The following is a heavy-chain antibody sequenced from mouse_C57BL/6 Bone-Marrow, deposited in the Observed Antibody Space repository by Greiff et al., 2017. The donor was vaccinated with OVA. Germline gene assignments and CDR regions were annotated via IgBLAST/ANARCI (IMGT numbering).Heavy chain of an antibody. CDR2: IDPSDSYT. CDR1: GYTFTSYW. V-gene: IGHV1-50*01. Sequence: QVHVKRPGAELVKPGASVKLSCKASGYTFTSYWMQWVKQRPGQGLEWIGEIDPSDSYTNYNQKFKGKATLTVDTSSSTAYMQLSSLTSEDSAVYYCASAVFAYWGQGTLVTVSA. CDR3: ASAVFAY. J-gene: IGHJ3*01.